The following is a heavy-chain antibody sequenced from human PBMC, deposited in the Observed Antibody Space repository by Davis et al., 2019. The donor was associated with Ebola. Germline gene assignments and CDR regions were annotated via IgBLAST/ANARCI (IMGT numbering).Heavy chain of an antibody. J-gene: IGHJ4*02. CDR3: ARDGDYYGSGSHFDY. Sequence: PGGSLRLSCAASAFTFSSYSMNWVRQAPGQGLEWVSYISSSSSTIYYADSVKGRFTISRDNAKNSLYLQMNSLRDEDTAVYYCARDGDYYGSGSHFDYWGQGTLVTVSS. CDR2: ISSSSSTI. V-gene: IGHV3-48*02. CDR1: AFTFSSYS. D-gene: IGHD3-10*01.